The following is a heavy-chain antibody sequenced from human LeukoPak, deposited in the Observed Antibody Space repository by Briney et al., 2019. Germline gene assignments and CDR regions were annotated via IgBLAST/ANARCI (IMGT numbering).Heavy chain of an antibody. CDR1: GFTFSSYA. J-gene: IGHJ4*02. V-gene: IGHV3-64D*06. Sequence: GGSLRLSCSASGFTFSSYAMHWVRQAPGKGLECVSAISSNGGSTYYADSVKGRFTISRDNSKNTLYLQMSSLRAEDTAVYYCVKDREQWLVRHYFDYWGQGTLVTVSP. D-gene: IGHD6-19*01. CDR2: ISSNGGST. CDR3: VKDREQWLVRHYFDY.